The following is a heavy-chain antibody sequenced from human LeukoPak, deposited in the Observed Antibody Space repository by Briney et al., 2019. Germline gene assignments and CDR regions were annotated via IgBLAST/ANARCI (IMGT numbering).Heavy chain of an antibody. Sequence: GGSLRLSCAVSGFSFSNYAMSWVRQFPGRGLEWVSGISGTGGNTYYADSVKGRFTISRDNSKNTLYLQMNSLRAEDTAVYYCAKLSAKYSSSWYRLDYWGQGTLVTVSS. D-gene: IGHD6-13*01. CDR3: AKLSAKYSSSWYRLDY. J-gene: IGHJ4*02. V-gene: IGHV3-23*01. CDR2: ISGTGGNT. CDR1: GFSFSNYA.